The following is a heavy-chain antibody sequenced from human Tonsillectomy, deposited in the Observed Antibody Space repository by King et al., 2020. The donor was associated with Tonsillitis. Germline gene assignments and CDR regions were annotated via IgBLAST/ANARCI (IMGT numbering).Heavy chain of an antibody. J-gene: IGHJ4*02. D-gene: IGHD2-21*01. Sequence: VQLVESGGGLVQPEASLRLSCAASGFTFSSYAMSWVRQAPGKGLELVSGISNIDDITYYTDSVKGRFTISRDNSKNTLYLLMTSLRAEDTAIYYCAKRFSSNSGAFDYWGQGTLVSVSS. CDR1: GFTFSSYA. CDR2: ISNIDDIT. CDR3: AKRFSSNSGAFDY. V-gene: IGHV3-23*04.